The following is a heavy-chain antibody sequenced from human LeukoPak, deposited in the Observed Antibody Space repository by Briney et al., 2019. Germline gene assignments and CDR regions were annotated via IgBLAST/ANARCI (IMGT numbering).Heavy chain of an antibody. CDR2: ISWKSGSI. J-gene: IGHJ3*02. CDR1: GFTFSNAW. Sequence: GGSLRLSCAASGFTFSNAWMNWVRQAPGKGLVWVSGISWKSGSIGYADSVKGRFTISRDNAKNSLYLQMNSLRAEDTALYYCAKGQFQWGRGDAFDIWGQGTMVTVS. D-gene: IGHD3-16*01. CDR3: AKGQFQWGRGDAFDI. V-gene: IGHV3-9*01.